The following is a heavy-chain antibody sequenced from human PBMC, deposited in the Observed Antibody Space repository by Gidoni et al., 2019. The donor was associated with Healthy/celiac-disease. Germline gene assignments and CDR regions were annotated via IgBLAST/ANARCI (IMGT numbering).Heavy chain of an antibody. D-gene: IGHD3-22*01. J-gene: IGHJ5*01. CDR1: GYTVGDYA. CDR3: TSSNRLYYVWFDL. Sequence: ELELVASGGGLVQLGGSLRHSRPVCGYTVGDYAVSWFRQAPGKGLEWVGFNSGKACCGTTEYAASVKARFTISRDDSKGMAYLQMNSMKAEYRAVCYCTSSNRLYYVWFDLWGQGTLVTVSS. CDR2: NSGKACCGTT. V-gene: IGHV3-49*03.